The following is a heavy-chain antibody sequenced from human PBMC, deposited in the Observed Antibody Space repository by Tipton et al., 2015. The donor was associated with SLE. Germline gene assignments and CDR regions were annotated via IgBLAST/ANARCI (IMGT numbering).Heavy chain of an antibody. V-gene: IGHV6-1*01. CDR3: ARRGYCGGDCYPFDY. J-gene: IGHJ4*02. CDR2: TYYRSKWYN. CDR1: GDSVSSNSAA. D-gene: IGHD2-21*02. Sequence: PGLVKPSQTLSLTCAISGDSVSSNSAAWNWIRQSPSRGLEWLGRTYYRSKWYNDYAVSVKSRITINPDTSKNQFSLKLSSVTAADTAVYYCARRGYCGGDCYPFDYWGQGTLVTVSS.